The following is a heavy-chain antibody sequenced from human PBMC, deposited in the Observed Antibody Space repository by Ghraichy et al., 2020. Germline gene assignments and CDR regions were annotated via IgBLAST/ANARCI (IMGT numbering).Heavy chain of an antibody. D-gene: IGHD3-22*01. J-gene: IGHJ6*02. V-gene: IGHV3-33*01. CDR3: AREYYFDSSGYYYSYHFGMDV. CDR1: GFTLSTRG. CDR2: IWYDGRKK. Sequence: LSLTCAASGFTLSTRGMHWVRQAPVKGLEWVAIIWYDGRKKYYADSLKGRFTVSSDTSKNTLYLEMNSLRAEDTAVYYCAREYYFDSSGYYYSYHFGMDVWGQGTTVTVSS.